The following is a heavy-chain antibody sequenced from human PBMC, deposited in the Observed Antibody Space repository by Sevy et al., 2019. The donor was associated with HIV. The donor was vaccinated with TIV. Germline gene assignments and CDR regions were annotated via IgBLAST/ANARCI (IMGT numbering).Heavy chain of an antibody. D-gene: IGHD6-13*01. CDR3: AKDLSSSWSVGDY. V-gene: IGHV3-23*01. Sequence: GGSLRLSCAASGFTFSSYAMSWVRQAPGKGLEWVSAIRGSGGSTYYADSVKGRFTISRDNSKNTLYLQMNSLRAEDTAVYYCAKDLSSSWSVGDYWGQGTLVTVSS. CDR2: IRGSGGST. CDR1: GFTFSSYA. J-gene: IGHJ4*02.